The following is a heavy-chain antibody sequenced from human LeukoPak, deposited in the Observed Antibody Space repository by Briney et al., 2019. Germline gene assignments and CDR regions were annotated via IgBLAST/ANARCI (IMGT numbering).Heavy chain of an antibody. CDR1: GFTFINAW. CDR2: IRSKADGGTA. Sequence: GGSLRLSCTASGFTFINAWMSWVRPAPGKGLEWVGRIRSKADGGTADYTAPVNGRFTILRDDSKNTMYLQMNSLEVEDTAVYYCALYLDTSGRYGLIHHWGQGTLVTVSS. J-gene: IGHJ5*02. D-gene: IGHD3-22*01. V-gene: IGHV3-15*01. CDR3: ALYLDTSGRYGLIHH.